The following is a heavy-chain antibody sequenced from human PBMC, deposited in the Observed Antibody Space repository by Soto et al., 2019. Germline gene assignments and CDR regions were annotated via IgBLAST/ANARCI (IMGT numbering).Heavy chain of an antibody. V-gene: IGHV3-21*06. CDR1: GFTFTRYS. J-gene: IGHJ4*02. CDR2: ISSTTNYI. CDR3: ARESENLTSNFDY. Sequence: PGGSLRLSCAASGFTFTRYSMNWVRQAPGKGLEWVTSISSTTNYIYYGDSMKGRFTISRDNAKNSLYLEMNSLRAEDTAVYYCARESENLTSNFDYWGQGTLVTVSS.